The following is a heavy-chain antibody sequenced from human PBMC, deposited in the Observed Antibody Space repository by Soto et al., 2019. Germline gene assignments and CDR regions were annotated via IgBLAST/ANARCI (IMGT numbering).Heavy chain of an antibody. CDR2: IYYSGST. V-gene: IGHV4-59*08. D-gene: IGHD2-2*02. Sequence: PSETLSLTCTVSGGSISSHYWSWIRQPPGKGLEWIGYIYYSGSTNYNPSLKSRVTISVDTSKNQFSLKLSSVTAADTAVYYCARHIPVTGLFDYWGQGTLVTVSS. J-gene: IGHJ4*02. CDR1: GGSISSHY. CDR3: ARHIPVTGLFDY.